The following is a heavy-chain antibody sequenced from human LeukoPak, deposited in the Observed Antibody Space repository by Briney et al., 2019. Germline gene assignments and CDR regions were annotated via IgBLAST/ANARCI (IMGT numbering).Heavy chain of an antibody. CDR3: AGTVAGSGHY. V-gene: IGHV1-69*04. Sequence: ASVKVSCKASGGTFSSYAISWVRQAPGQGLEWMGRIIPILGIANYAQKFQGRVTITADKSTSTACMELSSLRSEDTAVYYCAGTVAGSGHYWGQGTLVTVSS. D-gene: IGHD6-19*01. J-gene: IGHJ4*02. CDR1: GGTFSSYA. CDR2: IIPILGIA.